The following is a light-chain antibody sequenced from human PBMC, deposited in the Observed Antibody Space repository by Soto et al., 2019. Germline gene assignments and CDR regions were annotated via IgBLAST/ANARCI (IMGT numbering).Light chain of an antibody. Sequence: QAVVTQPPSASGTPGQRVTISCSTSSSNLGDNTVNWYQHVPGTAPKLLIYSYDQRPSGVPDRFSGSKSGTSASLAISGLQSEDEADYYGAAWDASLDGYVFGTGTKLTVL. J-gene: IGLJ1*01. CDR2: SYD. CDR1: SSNLGDNT. V-gene: IGLV1-44*01. CDR3: AAWDASLDGYV.